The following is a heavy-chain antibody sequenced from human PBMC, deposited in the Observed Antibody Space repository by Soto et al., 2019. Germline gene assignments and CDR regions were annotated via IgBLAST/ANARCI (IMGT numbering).Heavy chain of an antibody. J-gene: IGHJ6*03. V-gene: IGHV3-23*01. CDR2: ISGSGGST. Sequence: GGSLRLSCAASGFTFSSYAMSWVRQAPGKGLEWVSAISGSGGSTYYAASVKGRFTISRDNSKNTLYLQMNSLRAEDTAVYYCAKDLDDYPYMDVWGKGTTVTVSS. CDR1: GFTFSSYA. CDR3: AKDLDDYPYMDV.